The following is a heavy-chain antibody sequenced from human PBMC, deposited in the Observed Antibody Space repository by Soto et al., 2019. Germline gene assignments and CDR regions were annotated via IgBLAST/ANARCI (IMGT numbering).Heavy chain of an antibody. CDR1: GYTITSYG. V-gene: IGHV1-18*04. D-gene: IGHD6-19*01. Sequence: QVQLVQSGAEVKKPGASVKVSCKASGYTITSYGISWVRQAPGQGPEWMGWISAYNGNTNYAQKLQGRVTMTTDTSTNTAYMELRSLRSDDTAVYYCARDIFLGRYSSGWYDYWGQGTLVTVSS. CDR2: ISAYNGNT. CDR3: ARDIFLGRYSSGWYDY. J-gene: IGHJ4*02.